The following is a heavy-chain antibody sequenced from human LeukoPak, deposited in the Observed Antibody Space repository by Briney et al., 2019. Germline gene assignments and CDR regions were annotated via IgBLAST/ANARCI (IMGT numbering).Heavy chain of an antibody. D-gene: IGHD4-11*01. CDR2: IRYDGSNK. J-gene: IGHJ5*02. CDR3: AKENEDYSNYGPILTSYNWFDP. Sequence: PGGSLRLSCAASGFTFRSYGMHWVRQAPGKGLEWVAFIRYDGSNKYYADSVKGRFTISRDNSKDTLYLQMNSLRAEDTAVYYCAKENEDYSNYGPILTSYNWFDPWGQGTLVTVSS. CDR1: GFTFRSYG. V-gene: IGHV3-30*02.